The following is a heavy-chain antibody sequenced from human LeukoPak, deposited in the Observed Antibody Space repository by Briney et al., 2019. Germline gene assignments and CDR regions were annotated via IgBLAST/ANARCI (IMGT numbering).Heavy chain of an antibody. CDR2: VYTSGST. D-gene: IGHD4-17*01. J-gene: IGHJ4*02. CDR3: ARGPDTVTTATLDN. V-gene: IGHV4-4*07. CDR1: GYSISNYY. Sequence: SETLSLTCSVSGYSISNYYWSWIWQPAGKGLEWIGRVYTSGSTDYNPSLRSRVTMSVDTSKNHFLLELRSVTAADTAVYYCARGPDTVTTATLDNWGQGTLVTVSS.